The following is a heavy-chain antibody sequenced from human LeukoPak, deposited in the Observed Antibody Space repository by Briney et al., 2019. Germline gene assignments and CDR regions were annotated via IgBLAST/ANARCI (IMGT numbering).Heavy chain of an antibody. CDR3: ARHGKDYAFDY. Sequence: PSETLSLTCAVYGGSFSGYYWSWIRQPPGKGLEWIGEINHSGSTNYNPSLKSRVTISVDTSKNQFSLKLSSVTAADTAVYYCARHGKDYAFDYWGQGTLVTVSS. J-gene: IGHJ4*02. CDR1: GGSFSGYY. CDR2: INHSGST. V-gene: IGHV4-34*01. D-gene: IGHD4-17*01.